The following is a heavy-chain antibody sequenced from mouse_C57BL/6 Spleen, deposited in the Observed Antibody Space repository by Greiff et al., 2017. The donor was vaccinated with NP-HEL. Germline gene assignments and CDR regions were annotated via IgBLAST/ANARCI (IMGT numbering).Heavy chain of an antibody. Sequence: EVHLVESGGGLVKPGGSLKLSCAASGFTFSSYAMSWVRQTPEKRLEWVATISDGGSYTYYPDNVKGRFTISRDNAKNNLYLQMSHLKSEDTAMYYCARAGYERYYFDYWGQGTTLTVSS. CDR1: GFTFSSYA. D-gene: IGHD2-2*01. J-gene: IGHJ2*01. V-gene: IGHV5-4*01. CDR3: ARAGYERYYFDY. CDR2: ISDGGSYT.